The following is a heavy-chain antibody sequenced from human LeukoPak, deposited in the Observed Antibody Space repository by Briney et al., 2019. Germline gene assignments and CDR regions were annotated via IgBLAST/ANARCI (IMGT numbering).Heavy chain of an antibody. V-gene: IGHV4-59*01. CDR1: GGSISSYY. CDR3: ARSFYCSGGSCYSYYYYYYMDV. Sequence: SETLSLTCTVSGGSISSYYWSWIRQPPGKGLEWIGYIYYSGSTNYNPSLKSRVTMSVDTSKNQFSLKLSSVTAADTAVYYCARSFYCSGGSCYSYYYYYYMDVWGKGTTVTVSS. CDR2: IYYSGST. D-gene: IGHD2-15*01. J-gene: IGHJ6*03.